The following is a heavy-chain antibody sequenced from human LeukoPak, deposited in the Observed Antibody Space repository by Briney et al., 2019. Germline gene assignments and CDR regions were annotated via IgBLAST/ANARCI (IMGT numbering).Heavy chain of an antibody. CDR1: GFTFSSYG. J-gene: IGHJ3*02. CDR3: AKAMSYSSSWTNDAFDI. CDR2: IRYDGSNK. V-gene: IGHV3-30*02. D-gene: IGHD6-13*01. Sequence: SGGSLRLSCAAFGFTFSSYGMHWVRQAPGKGLEWVAFIRYDGSNKYYADSVKGRFTISRDNSKNTLYLQMNSLRAEDTAVYYCAKAMSYSSSWTNDAFDIWGQGTMVTISS.